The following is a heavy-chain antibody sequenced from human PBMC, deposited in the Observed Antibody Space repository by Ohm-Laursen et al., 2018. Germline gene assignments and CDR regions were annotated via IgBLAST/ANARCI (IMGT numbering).Heavy chain of an antibody. CDR2: ISDDGSNK. D-gene: IGHD1-26*01. Sequence: SLRLSCAASGFTLRSYVMHWVRQAPGKGLEWVAVISDDGSNKYYAASVRGRFTLSRDNSKNTMYLQMKSLRTEDTAVYYCARVVVPATTVRSYYYGMDVWGQGTTVTVSS. CDR1: GFTLRSYV. V-gene: IGHV3-30*03. J-gene: IGHJ6*02. CDR3: ARVVVPATTVRSYYYGMDV.